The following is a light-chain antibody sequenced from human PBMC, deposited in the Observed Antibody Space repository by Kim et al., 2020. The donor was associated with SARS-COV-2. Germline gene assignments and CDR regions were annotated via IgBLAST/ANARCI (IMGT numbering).Light chain of an antibody. CDR3: SSYTSSSTLV. J-gene: IGLJ2*01. Sequence: GQSIAISCTGTSSDVGGYNYVSWYQQRPGKAPKLMIYDVSKRPSGVSDRFSGSKSGNTASLTISGLQAEDEADYYCSSYTSSSTLVFGGGTKLTVL. V-gene: IGLV2-14*04. CDR1: SSDVGGYNY. CDR2: DVS.